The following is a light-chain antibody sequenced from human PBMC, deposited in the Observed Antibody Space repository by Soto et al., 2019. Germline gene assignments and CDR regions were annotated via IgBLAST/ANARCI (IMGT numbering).Light chain of an antibody. CDR2: KVS. Sequence: DVGMTQSPISLPVTLGQPASISCRSSQSLVSGGGSTYLSWFQQTPGQSPRRLIYKVSDRDSGVRDRFSGSGSDTDFTLKISRVEAEGVGVYFCMQAINWSSTFGQGTKVDI. J-gene: IGKJ2*01. V-gene: IGKV2-30*01. CDR3: MQAINWSST. CDR1: QSLVSGGGSTY.